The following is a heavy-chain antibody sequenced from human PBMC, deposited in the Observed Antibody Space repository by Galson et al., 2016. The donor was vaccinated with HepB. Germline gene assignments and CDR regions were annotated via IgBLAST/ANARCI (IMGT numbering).Heavy chain of an antibody. CDR1: YW. V-gene: IGHV5-51*01. J-gene: IGHJ6*02. Sequence: YWSWIRQHPGKGLEWMGIIYPGDSDTRYSPSFQGQVTISADKSISTAYLQWSSLKASDTAMYYCARQTAAGTIDYYYYGMDVWGQGTTVTVSS. CDR2: IYPGDSDT. CDR3: ARQTAAGTIDYYYYGMDV. D-gene: IGHD6-13*01.